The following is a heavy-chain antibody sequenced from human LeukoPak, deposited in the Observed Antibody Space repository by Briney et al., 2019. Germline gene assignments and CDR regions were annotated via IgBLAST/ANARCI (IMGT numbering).Heavy chain of an antibody. V-gene: IGHV3-21*01. J-gene: IGHJ4*02. CDR2: ITSDSRYT. Sequence: GGSLRLSCAASGSTFSSYNMNWVRQAPGKGLEWVSSITSDSRYTYYADSVKGRFTISRDNAKNSLFLQMSSLRVEDTAIYYCARDYVWGSSESDYWGQGTLVTVSS. CDR1: GSTFSSYN. D-gene: IGHD7-27*01. CDR3: ARDYVWGSSESDY.